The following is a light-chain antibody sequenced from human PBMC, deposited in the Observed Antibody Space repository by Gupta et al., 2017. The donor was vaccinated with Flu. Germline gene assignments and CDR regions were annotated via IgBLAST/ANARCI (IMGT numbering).Light chain of an antibody. V-gene: IGKV1-5*03. CDR3: QQYDSYSWT. CDR1: QSISIW. J-gene: IGKJ1*01. CDR2: KAS. Sequence: DIQMTQSPSTLSASVGDRVTITCRASQSISIWLAWYQQKPGKAPNLLIYKASSLESGVPSRFSGSGSGTEFTLTISILQSDDFATYYCQQYDSYSWTFGQGTKVEIK.